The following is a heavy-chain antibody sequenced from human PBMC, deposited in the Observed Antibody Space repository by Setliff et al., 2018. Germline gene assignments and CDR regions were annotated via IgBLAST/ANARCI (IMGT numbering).Heavy chain of an antibody. CDR3: ARHNVGATYFDY. D-gene: IGHD1-26*01. CDR1: GGSISSSSSY. J-gene: IGHJ4*02. V-gene: IGHV4-39*01. CDR2: IYYTGTT. Sequence: SETLSLTCSVSGGSISSSSSYWGWIRQPPGKGLEWIGSIYYTGTTYYNPSLKSRITISVDTSKNQFSLKLNSVTAADTAVYCCARHNVGATYFDYWGQGTLVTVSS.